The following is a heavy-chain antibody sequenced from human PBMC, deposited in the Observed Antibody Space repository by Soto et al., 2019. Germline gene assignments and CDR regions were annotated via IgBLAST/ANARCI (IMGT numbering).Heavy chain of an antibody. V-gene: IGHV4-34*01. J-gene: IGHJ4*02. D-gene: IGHD5-18*01. CDR2: INHSGST. CDR3: ARGDTAMAAYYFDY. CDR1: GGSFSGYY. Sequence: SETLSLTCAVYGGSFSGYYWSWIRQPPGKGLEWIGEINHSGSTNYNPSLKSRVTISADTSKNQFSLKLSSVTAADTAVYYCARGDTAMAAYYFDYWGQGTLVTVSS.